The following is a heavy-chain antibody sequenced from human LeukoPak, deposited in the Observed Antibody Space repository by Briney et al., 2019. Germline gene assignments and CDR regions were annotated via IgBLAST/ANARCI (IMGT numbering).Heavy chain of an antibody. CDR2: ISSGAGST. V-gene: IGHV3-23*01. Sequence: SGGSLRLSCAASGFTFSSFGMSWVRQVPGKGLEWVSSISSGAGSTYYADSVKGRFTISRDNSKNTLYLQMNSLRAEDTAVYYCASFFSGSYYGWFDPWGQGTLVTVSS. CDR3: ASFFSGSYYGWFDP. D-gene: IGHD1-26*01. J-gene: IGHJ5*02. CDR1: GFTFSSFG.